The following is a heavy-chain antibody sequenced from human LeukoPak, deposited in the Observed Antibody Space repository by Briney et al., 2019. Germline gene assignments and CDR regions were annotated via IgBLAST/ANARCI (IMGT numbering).Heavy chain of an antibody. CDR1: GFTFSTSG. D-gene: IGHD3-16*02. CDR3: AREGPSLSRDY. Sequence: GGSLRLSCVASGFTFSTSGMNWVRQAPGKGLEWVSLIGSSSSYIDYADSVKGRFTISRDNAKNSVHLQMNSLRAEDTAVYYCAREGPSLSRDYWGQGTLVTV. V-gene: IGHV3-21*01. J-gene: IGHJ4*02. CDR2: IGSSSSYI.